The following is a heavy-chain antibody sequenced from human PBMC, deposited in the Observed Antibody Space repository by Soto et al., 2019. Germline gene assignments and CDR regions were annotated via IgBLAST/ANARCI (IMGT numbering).Heavy chain of an antibody. D-gene: IGHD6-19*01. V-gene: IGHV3-9*01. J-gene: IGHJ5*02. Sequence: EMRLVESGGALAKPGGSLRLSCEASGFSFEEYAMNWVRQGPGKGLEWVARISWNSGTTHYADSVKGRFAISRDNGKNLVYLEMNGLRIEDTALYYCAKDNRRSGLGNWFDPWGQGTWVSVSS. CDR1: GFSFEEYA. CDR3: AKDNRRSGLGNWFDP. CDR2: ISWNSGTT.